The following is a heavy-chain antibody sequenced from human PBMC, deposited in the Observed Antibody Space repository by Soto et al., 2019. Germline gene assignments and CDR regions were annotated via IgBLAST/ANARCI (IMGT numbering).Heavy chain of an antibody. V-gene: IGHV3-74*01. CDR3: VNLGAIPY. Sequence: EVQLVESGGGLVQSGGSPRLSCAASGFTFSSYWMHWVRQAPGKGLVWVSRINSDGSSTNYADSVKGRFTISRDNAKNTIYLQMNSLRAEDTAVYYCVNLGAIPYWGQGTLVTVSS. D-gene: IGHD1-26*01. CDR2: INSDGSST. CDR1: GFTFSSYW. J-gene: IGHJ4*02.